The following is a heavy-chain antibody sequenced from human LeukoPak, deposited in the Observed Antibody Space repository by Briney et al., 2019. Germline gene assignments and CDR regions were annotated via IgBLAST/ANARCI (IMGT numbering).Heavy chain of an antibody. V-gene: IGHV3-30*03. CDR3: ARDYDFWSGFFDF. J-gene: IGHJ4*02. Sequence: PGGSLRLSCAASGFTFSTYAIHWVRQAPGKGLEWVAVTSYHGSSKYYADSVKGRFTISRDNSKNTLYLQMNSLRAEDTAVYFCARDYDFWSGFFDFWGQGTLVTVSS. CDR2: TSYHGSSK. CDR1: GFTFSTYA. D-gene: IGHD3-3*01.